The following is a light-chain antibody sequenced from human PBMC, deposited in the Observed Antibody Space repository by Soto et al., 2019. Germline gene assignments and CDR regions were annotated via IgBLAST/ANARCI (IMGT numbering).Light chain of an antibody. V-gene: IGKV3-20*01. CDR3: QQYLITPWT. CDR1: QSVSSSY. CDR2: GAS. Sequence: EIVLTQSPGTLSLSPGERATLSCRASQSVSSSYLAWYQQKPGQAPRLLIYGASSRATGIPDRFSGSGSGTDFTLTISRLEPEDFAVYYCQQYLITPWTFGQGTKV. J-gene: IGKJ1*01.